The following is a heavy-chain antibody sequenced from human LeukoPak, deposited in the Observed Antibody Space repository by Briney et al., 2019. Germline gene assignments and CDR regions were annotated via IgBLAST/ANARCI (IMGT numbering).Heavy chain of an antibody. CDR3: ARGNYYGSGTLGAFDI. D-gene: IGHD3-10*01. CDR1: GGSFSGYY. V-gene: IGHV4-34*01. J-gene: IGHJ3*02. Sequence: SETLSLTCAVYGGSFSGYYWSWIRQPPGKGLEWIGEINHSGSTNYIPPLKSRGTISVDTSKNQFSLKLSSVTAADTAVYYCARGNYYGSGTLGAFDIWGQGTMVTVSS. CDR2: INHSGST.